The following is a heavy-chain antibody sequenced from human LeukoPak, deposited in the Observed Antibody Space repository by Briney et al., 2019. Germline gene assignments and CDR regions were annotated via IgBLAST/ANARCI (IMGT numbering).Heavy chain of an antibody. CDR1: GFTFGDYA. Sequence: GGSLRLSCTASGFTFGDYAMSWVRQAPGKGLEWVSIIYSAGSTYYADSVKGRFTISRDNAKNSLYLQMNSLRAEDTAVYYCAREATLRGFDYWGQGTLVTVSS. CDR3: AREATLRGFDY. J-gene: IGHJ4*02. V-gene: IGHV3-66*01. CDR2: IYSAGST.